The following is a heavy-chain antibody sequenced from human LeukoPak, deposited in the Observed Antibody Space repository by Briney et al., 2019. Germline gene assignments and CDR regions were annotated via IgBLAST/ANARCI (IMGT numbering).Heavy chain of an antibody. V-gene: IGHV4-39*07. CDR2: IYYSGST. CDR1: GGSISSSSYY. D-gene: IGHD2-15*01. CDR3: ARARIDICSGGSCNLVHDYYYYMDV. J-gene: IGHJ6*03. Sequence: SETLSLTCTVSGGSISSSSYYWGWIRQPPGKGLEWIGSIYYSGSTYYNPSLKSRVTISVDTSKNQFSLKLSSVTAADTAVYYCARARIDICSGGSCNLVHDYYYYMDVWGKGTTVTVSS.